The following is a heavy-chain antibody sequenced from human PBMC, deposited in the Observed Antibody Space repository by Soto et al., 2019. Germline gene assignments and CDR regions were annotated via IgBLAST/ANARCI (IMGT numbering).Heavy chain of an antibody. V-gene: IGHV3-30-3*01. Sequence: PGRSLRLSCAASGFTFSSYAMHLVRQAQGKGLEWVAVISYDGSNKYYADSVKGRFTISRDNSKNTLYLQMNSLRAEDTAVYYCAREKQLVFDYYYYYGMDVWGQGTTVTVSS. CDR3: AREKQLVFDYYYYYGMDV. CDR1: GFTFSSYA. D-gene: IGHD6-13*01. CDR2: ISYDGSNK. J-gene: IGHJ6*02.